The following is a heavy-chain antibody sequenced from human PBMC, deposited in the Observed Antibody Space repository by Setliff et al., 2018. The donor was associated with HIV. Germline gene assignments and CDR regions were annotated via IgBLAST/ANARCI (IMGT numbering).Heavy chain of an antibody. V-gene: IGHV3-30*07. D-gene: IGHD3-22*01. J-gene: IGHJ3*02. Sequence: GGSLRLSCAASGFIISSYAMHWVRHAPGKGLEWVEVMSYDGNKKYYAASVKSRFTISRDNSKNKLYLQMSSLRAEDTAVYYCATALRWYDSSGSHDAFDIWGQGTMVTVSS. CDR3: ATALRWYDSSGSHDAFDI. CDR2: MSYDGNKK. CDR1: GFIISSYA.